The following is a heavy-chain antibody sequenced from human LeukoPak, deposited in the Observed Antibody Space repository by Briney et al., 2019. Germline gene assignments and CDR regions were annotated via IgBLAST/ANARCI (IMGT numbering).Heavy chain of an antibody. D-gene: IGHD3-10*01. V-gene: IGHV3-7*01. J-gene: IGHJ4*02. Sequence: GGSLRLSCAASGFTFSSYWLSWVRPAPGKGREGVANIKQDGSEKYYVHSVKGRFTISRDNDKNSLYLQMNSLRAEDTAVYYCAREGSGGYFDYWGQGTLVTVSS. CDR3: AREGSGGYFDY. CDR1: GFTFSSYW. CDR2: IKQDGSEK.